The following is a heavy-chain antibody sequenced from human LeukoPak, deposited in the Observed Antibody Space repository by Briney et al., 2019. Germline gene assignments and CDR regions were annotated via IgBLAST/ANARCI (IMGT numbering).Heavy chain of an antibody. CDR1: GFTFSSYA. D-gene: IGHD2-15*01. J-gene: IGHJ4*02. V-gene: IGHV3-23*01. CDR3: AKDRCSGGSCYLFDY. Sequence: PGGSLRLSCAASGFTFSSYAMSWVRQALGKGLEWVSAISGSGGSTYYADSVKGRFTISRDNSKNTLYLQMNSLRAEDTAVYYCAKDRCSGGSCYLFDYWGQGTLVTVSS. CDR2: ISGSGGST.